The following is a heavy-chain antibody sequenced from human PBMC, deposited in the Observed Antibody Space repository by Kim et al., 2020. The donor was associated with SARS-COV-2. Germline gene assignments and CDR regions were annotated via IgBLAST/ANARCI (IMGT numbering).Heavy chain of an antibody. CDR2: INRNSDST. CDR1: GFTFDDYG. V-gene: IGHV3-20*01. CDR3: VRGYAVGSFDL. D-gene: IGHD3-16*01. J-gene: IGHJ4*02. Sequence: GGSLRLSCAASGFTFDDYGMSWVRQAPGKGLEWVSGINRNSDSTGYADSVKGRFTISRDNAKHSPFLQMNSPRAEDTAFYHCVRGYAVGSFDLWGQGTLV.